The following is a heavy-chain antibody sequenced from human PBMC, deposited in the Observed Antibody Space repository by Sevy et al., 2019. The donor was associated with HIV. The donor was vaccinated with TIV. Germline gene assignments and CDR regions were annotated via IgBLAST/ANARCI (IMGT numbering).Heavy chain of an antibody. V-gene: IGHV4-30-2*01. J-gene: IGHJ5*02. CDR3: ARGGTMIPSENWFDP. CDR2: IYHSGST. D-gene: IGHD3-22*01. Sequence: SETLSVTCAVSGGSISSGGYSWSWIRQPPGKGLEWIGYIYHSGSTYYNPSLKSRVTISVDRSKNQFSLKLSSVTAADTAVYYCARGGTMIPSENWFDPRGQGTLVTVSS. CDR1: GGSISSGGYS.